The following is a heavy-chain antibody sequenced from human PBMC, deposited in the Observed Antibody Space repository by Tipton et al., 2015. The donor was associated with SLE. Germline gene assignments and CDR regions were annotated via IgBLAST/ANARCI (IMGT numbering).Heavy chain of an antibody. CDR2: ISHSGST. CDR3: ARPQIKDGYYFDY. D-gene: IGHD3-10*01. V-gene: IGHV4-38-2*01. Sequence: TLSLTCAVSGYSISSGYYLGCVRQPPGKGLEWIGSISHSGSTYYNPSLKSRVTISVDTSKNQFSLKLSSVTAADTAVYYCARPQIKDGYYFDYWGHGTQVTVSS. CDR1: GYSISSGYY. J-gene: IGHJ4*01.